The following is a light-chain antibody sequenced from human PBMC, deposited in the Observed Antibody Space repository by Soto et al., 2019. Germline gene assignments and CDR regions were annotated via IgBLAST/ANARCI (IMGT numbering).Light chain of an antibody. J-gene: IGKJ1*01. CDR1: QSVSSH. CDR3: QQRSHWPT. Sequence: EIVLTQSPATLSLSPGERATLSCRARQSVSSHLAWYQQKPGQSPRLLIYDASNRATGIPARFSGSGSGTDFTLTISSLEPEDFAFYFCQQRSHWPTFGQGTKVEIK. CDR2: DAS. V-gene: IGKV3-11*01.